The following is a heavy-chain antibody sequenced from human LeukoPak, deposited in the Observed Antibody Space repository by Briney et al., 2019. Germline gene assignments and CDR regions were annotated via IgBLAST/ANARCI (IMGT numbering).Heavy chain of an antibody. Sequence: GGSLRLSCAASGFTFSSFSMNWVRQVPGNVLEWVSSISSISSYIYYADSVKGRFTISRDNAKNSLYLQMNSLRAEGTAVYYCARRSSFDYWGQGTLVTVSS. CDR3: ARRSSFDY. V-gene: IGHV3-21*01. CDR2: ISSISSYI. J-gene: IGHJ4*02. CDR1: GFTFSSFS.